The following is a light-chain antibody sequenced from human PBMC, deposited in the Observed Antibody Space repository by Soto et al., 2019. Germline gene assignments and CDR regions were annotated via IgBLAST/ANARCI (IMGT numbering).Light chain of an antibody. V-gene: IGKV1-12*01. CDR2: AAS. J-gene: IGKJ4*01. Sequence: DIQLTQSPSSVSASVGDRVTITCRASRNINNWLAWYQQKPGKAPKLLIYAASNLQTEVPSTFGGSGSGTDFTLTISSLQPEDVATYYCQQAASYPLTFGGGTEVEI. CDR1: RNINNW. CDR3: QQAASYPLT.